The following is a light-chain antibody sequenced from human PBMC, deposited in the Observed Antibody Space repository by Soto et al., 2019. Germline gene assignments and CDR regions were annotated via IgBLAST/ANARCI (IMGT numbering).Light chain of an antibody. J-gene: IGLJ3*02. CDR2: DNT. CDR3: QSYDSSLSGSGV. CDR1: RSNIGADYG. Sequence: SVLTQPPSVSGAPGQRVTISCTGNRSNIGADYGVHWYRQLPGTAPKLLIYDNTNRPSGVPDRFSGSKSGTTASLAITGLQAEDEADYYCQSYDSSLSGSGVFGGGTKLTVL. V-gene: IGLV1-40*01.